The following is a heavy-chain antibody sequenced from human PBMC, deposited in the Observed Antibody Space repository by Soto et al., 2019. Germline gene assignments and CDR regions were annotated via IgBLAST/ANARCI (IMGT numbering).Heavy chain of an antibody. Sequence: QVQLVESGGGVVQPGRSLRLSCAASGFTFSSYGMHWVRQAPGKGLEWVAVISYDGSNKYYADSVKGRFTISRDNSKNTLYLQMNSLRGEDTAVYYCWKGHRDDLVGATTGGWYFDLWGRGTLVTVSS. CDR3: WKGHRDDLVGATTGGWYFDL. J-gene: IGHJ2*01. CDR1: GFTFSSYG. V-gene: IGHV3-30*18. CDR2: ISYDGSNK. D-gene: IGHD1-26*01.